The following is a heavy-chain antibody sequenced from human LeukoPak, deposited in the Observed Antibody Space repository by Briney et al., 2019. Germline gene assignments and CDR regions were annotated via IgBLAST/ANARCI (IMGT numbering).Heavy chain of an antibody. Sequence: GGSLRLSCAASGFTFSSYSMNWVRQAPGKGLEWVSYISSGSSTIYYADSVKGRFTISRDNAKNSLYLQMNSLRAEDTAVYYCARGEITYAFDIWGQGTMVTVSS. V-gene: IGHV3-48*01. CDR2: ISSGSSTI. CDR1: GFTFSSYS. CDR3: ARGEITYAFDI. J-gene: IGHJ3*02.